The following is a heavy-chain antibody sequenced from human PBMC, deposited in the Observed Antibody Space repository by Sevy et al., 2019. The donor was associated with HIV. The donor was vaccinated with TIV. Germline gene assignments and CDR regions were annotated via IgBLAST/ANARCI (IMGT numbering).Heavy chain of an antibody. CDR1: GGSISGYY. CDR3: ARSRVITGTFDY. D-gene: IGHD1-20*01. V-gene: IGHV4-59*01. Sequence: SETLSLTCTVSGGSISGYYWSWIRQPPGKGLEWIGYISYSGSTNYNPSLKSRVNISVDTSKNEFSLKLSSVTAADTAVYYCARSRVITGTFDYWGQGTLVTVSS. CDR2: ISYSGST. J-gene: IGHJ4*02.